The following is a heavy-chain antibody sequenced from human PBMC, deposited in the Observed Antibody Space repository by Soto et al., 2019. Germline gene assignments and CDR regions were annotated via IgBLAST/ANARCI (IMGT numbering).Heavy chain of an antibody. Sequence: EVQLLESGGGLLQRGESLRVSCAASGFTFTTYAMSWVRQAPGKGLEWVSAISGSGGNTYYADSVKGRFSISRDNSNNTLFLQMNSLRVEDTDVYFCAKNLEASTGSAGYLGFDYWGQGTPVTVSS. D-gene: IGHD3-16*02. CDR2: ISGSGGNT. V-gene: IGHV3-23*01. CDR1: GFTFTTYA. J-gene: IGHJ4*02. CDR3: AKNLEASTGSAGYLGFDY.